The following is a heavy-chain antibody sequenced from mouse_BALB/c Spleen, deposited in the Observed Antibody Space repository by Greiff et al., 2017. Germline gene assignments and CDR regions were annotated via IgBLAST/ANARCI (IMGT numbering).Heavy chain of an antibody. Sequence: EVMLVESGGGLVQPKGSLKLSCAASGFTFNTYAMNWVRQAPGKGLEWVARIRSKSNNYATYYADSVKDRFTISRDDSQSMLYLQMNNLKTEDTAMYYCVRRGITTEFDYWGQGTTLTVSS. J-gene: IGHJ2*01. CDR3: VRRGITTEFDY. V-gene: IGHV10-1*02. CDR2: IRSKSNNYAT. D-gene: IGHD2-4*01. CDR1: GFTFNTYA.